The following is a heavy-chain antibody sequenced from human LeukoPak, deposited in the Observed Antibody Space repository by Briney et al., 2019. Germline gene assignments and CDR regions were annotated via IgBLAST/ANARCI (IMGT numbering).Heavy chain of an antibody. Sequence: GESLKISCKGSGYSFTSYLIGWVRQMPGKGLEWMGIIYPGDSDTRYSPSFQGQVTISADKSISTAYLQWSSLKASDTAMYYCARRKGRYCSSTSCLATWFDPWGQGTLVTVSS. J-gene: IGHJ5*02. CDR2: IYPGDSDT. CDR1: GYSFTSYL. CDR3: ARRKGRYCSSTSCLATWFDP. V-gene: IGHV5-51*01. D-gene: IGHD2-2*01.